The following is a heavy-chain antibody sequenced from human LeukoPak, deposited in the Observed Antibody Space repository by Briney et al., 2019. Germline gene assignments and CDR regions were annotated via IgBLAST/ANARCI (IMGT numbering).Heavy chain of an antibody. D-gene: IGHD3-10*01. J-gene: IGHJ4*02. CDR3: ARARGTRGPGVPIGY. CDR1: GYTFTSYG. Sequence: ASVKVSCKASGYTFTSYGISWVRQAPGQGLEWMGWISAYNGNTNYAQKLQGRVTMTTDTSTSTAYMELRSLRSDDTAVYYCARARGTRGPGVPIGYWGQGTLVTVSS. CDR2: ISAYNGNT. V-gene: IGHV1-18*01.